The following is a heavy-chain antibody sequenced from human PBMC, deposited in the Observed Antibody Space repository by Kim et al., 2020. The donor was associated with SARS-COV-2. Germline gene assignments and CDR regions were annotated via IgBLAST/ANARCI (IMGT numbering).Heavy chain of an antibody. D-gene: IGHD3-16*02. V-gene: IGHV3-23*01. CDR1: GFTFSSYA. CDR3: AKSPFLYRYYFDY. J-gene: IGHJ4*02. CDR2: ISGSGGST. Sequence: GSLRLSCAASGFTFSSYAMSWVRQSPGKGLEWVSAISGSGGSTYYADSVKGRFTISRDNSKNTLYLQMNSLRAEDTAVYYCAKSPFLYRYYFDYWGQGTLVTVSS.